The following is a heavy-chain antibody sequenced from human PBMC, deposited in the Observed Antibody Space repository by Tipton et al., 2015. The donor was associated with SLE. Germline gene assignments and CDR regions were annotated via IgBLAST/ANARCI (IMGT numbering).Heavy chain of an antibody. CDR2: IYHSGST. D-gene: IGHD3-22*01. V-gene: IGHV4-38-2*02. CDR1: GYSISSGYY. Sequence: TLSLTCAVSGYSISSGYYWGWSRQPPRKGLEWIGSIYHSGSTYYNPSLKSRVTISVDTSKNQFSLKLSSVTAADTAVYYCARDRDYYDSSGYNNWFDPWGQGTLVTVSS. J-gene: IGHJ5*02. CDR3: ARDRDYYDSSGYNNWFDP.